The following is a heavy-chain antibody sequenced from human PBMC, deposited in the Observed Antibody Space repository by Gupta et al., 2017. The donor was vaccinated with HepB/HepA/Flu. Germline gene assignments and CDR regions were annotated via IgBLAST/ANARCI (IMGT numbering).Heavy chain of an antibody. CDR3: ASGMDAAWELLAS. D-gene: IGHD1-26*01. CDR1: GGSISTRYF. V-gene: IGHV4-4*02. J-gene: IGHJ4*02. Sequence: QVQLQESGPGLVKASETLSLTCGVSGGSISTRYFWIWVRQAPGKGLEWIGEIYHDVKTNYNPSLKSRVNISLDKSKNQFSLTLTSVTAADTAVYYCASGMDAAWELLASWGQGTLVTVSS. CDR2: IYHDVKT.